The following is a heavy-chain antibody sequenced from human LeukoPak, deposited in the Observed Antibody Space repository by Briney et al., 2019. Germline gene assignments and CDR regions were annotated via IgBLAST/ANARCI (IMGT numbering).Heavy chain of an antibody. D-gene: IGHD2/OR15-2a*01. CDR1: RFTFSNYA. Sequence: PGGSLRLSCTVSRFTFSNYAMSWVRQAPGKGLEWVSDISGPGGGTYYADSVKGRFTISRDNSKNTLYLQMNSLRVEDTAIYYCAKAPQGYNSYALPANWGQGTLVTVSS. CDR2: ISGPGGGT. CDR3: AKAPQGYNSYALPAN. J-gene: IGHJ4*02. V-gene: IGHV3-23*01.